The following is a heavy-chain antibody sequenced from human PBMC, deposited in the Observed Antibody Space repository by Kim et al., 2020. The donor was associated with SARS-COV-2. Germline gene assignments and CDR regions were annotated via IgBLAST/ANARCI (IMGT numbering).Heavy chain of an antibody. CDR3: ARGGPGVIPAPYYYYGMDV. CDR1: GFTFSSYA. CDR2: ISYDGSNK. J-gene: IGHJ6*02. D-gene: IGHD3-16*02. Sequence: GGSLRLSCAASGFTFSSYAMHWVRQAPGKGLEWVAVISYDGSNKYYADSVKGRFTNYRDNSKNTLYLQMNSLRAEDTAVYYCARGGPGVIPAPYYYYGMDVWGQGTTVTVSS. V-gene: IGHV3-30*04.